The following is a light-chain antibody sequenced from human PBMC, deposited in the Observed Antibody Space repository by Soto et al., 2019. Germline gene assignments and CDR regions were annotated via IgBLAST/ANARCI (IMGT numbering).Light chain of an antibody. J-gene: IGKJ2*01. V-gene: IGKV1-5*03. CDR2: KAS. CDR1: QTISSW. CDR3: QQYYTHSYT. Sequence: DIPMTQSPSTLSGSVGDRVTITCRASQTISSWLAWYQQKPGKAPKLLIYKASTLKSGVPSRFSGSGSGTEFTLTISSLQPDDFATYYCQQYYTHSYTFGQGSQLEIK.